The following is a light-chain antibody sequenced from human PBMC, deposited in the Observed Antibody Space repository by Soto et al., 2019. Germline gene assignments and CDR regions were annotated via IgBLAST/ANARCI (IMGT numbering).Light chain of an antibody. CDR2: GIY. V-gene: IGKV3D-20*02. CDR3: QQRSNWPT. Sequence: IVLTQSPGTLSLSPGERATLSCRASQSVNSNYLAWYQQHPGQPPRLLIYGIYTRATGIPARFSGSGSGTEFTLTISSLEPEDFAVYYCQQRSNWPTFGQGTRLEIK. J-gene: IGKJ5*01. CDR1: QSVNSNY.